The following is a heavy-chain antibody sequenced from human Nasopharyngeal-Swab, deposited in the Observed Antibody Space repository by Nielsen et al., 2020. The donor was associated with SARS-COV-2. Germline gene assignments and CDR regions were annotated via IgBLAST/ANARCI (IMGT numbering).Heavy chain of an antibody. CDR1: GGPISSYY. D-gene: IGHD3-22*01. Sequence: SETLSLTCTASGGPISSYYWSWIRQPPGKGLEWIGYIYYSGSTNYNPSLKSRVTISVDTSKNQFSLKLSSVTAADTAVYYCARESDYYDSSGSLGDAFDIWGQGTMVTVSS. CDR2: IYYSGST. J-gene: IGHJ3*02. CDR3: ARESDYYDSSGSLGDAFDI. V-gene: IGHV4-59*01.